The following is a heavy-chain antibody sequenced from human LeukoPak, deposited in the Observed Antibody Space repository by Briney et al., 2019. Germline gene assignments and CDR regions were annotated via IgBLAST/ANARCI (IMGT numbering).Heavy chain of an antibody. CDR2: IYFSGST. CDR1: GGSVSSSSYY. D-gene: IGHD3-10*01. Sequence: RASETLSLTCTVSGGSVSSSSYYWSWMPPPPGEGVEWVGYIYFSGSTDSNPSLKSRVTISVDKSKNQFSLKLTSVTAADTAVYYCARSLYWDGSIWYFELWGGGTLVPVS. V-gene: IGHV4-61*01. J-gene: IGHJ2*01. CDR3: ARSLYWDGSIWYFEL.